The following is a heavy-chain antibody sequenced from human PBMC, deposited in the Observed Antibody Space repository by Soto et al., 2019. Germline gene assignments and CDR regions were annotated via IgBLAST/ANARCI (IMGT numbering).Heavy chain of an antibody. V-gene: IGHV3-21*01. Sequence: EVQLVESGGGLVKPGGSLRLSCAASGFTFSSYSMNWVRQAPGKGLEWVSSISSSSSYIYYADSVKGRFTISRDNAKNSLYLQMNSLRAEDTAVYYCARIYCSGGSCPSRYDAFDIWGQGTMVTVSS. D-gene: IGHD2-15*01. CDR3: ARIYCSGGSCPSRYDAFDI. CDR1: GFTFSSYS. J-gene: IGHJ3*02. CDR2: ISSSSSYI.